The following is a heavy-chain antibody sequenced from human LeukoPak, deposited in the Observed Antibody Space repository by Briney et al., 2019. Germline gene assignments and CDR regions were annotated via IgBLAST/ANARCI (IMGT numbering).Heavy chain of an antibody. CDR3: AKDGMTAVGAKSPYWYFDL. J-gene: IGHJ2*01. D-gene: IGHD1-26*01. Sequence: PGGSLRLSCAASGFTFSSYAMSWVRQAPGKGLEWVSAISGSGGSTYYADSVKGRFTISRDNSKNTLYLQMNSLRAEDTAVYYCAKDGMTAVGAKSPYWYFDLWGRGTLVTVSS. CDR1: GFTFSSYA. V-gene: IGHV3-23*01. CDR2: ISGSGGST.